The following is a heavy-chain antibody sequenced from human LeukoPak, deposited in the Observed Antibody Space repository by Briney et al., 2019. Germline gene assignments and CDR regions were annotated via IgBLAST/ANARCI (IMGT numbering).Heavy chain of an antibody. CDR2: IYPGYSDT. V-gene: IGHV5-51*01. CDR3: ARQTAVAGTTGHFDY. CDR1: GYSFTSYW. D-gene: IGHD6-19*01. J-gene: IGHJ4*02. Sequence: GESLKISRKGSGYSFTSYWTGWVRQMPGKGLEWMGIIYPGYSDTRNSPSFQGQVTISADKSISTAYLQWSSLKASDTAMYYCARQTAVAGTTGHFDYWGQGTLVTVSS.